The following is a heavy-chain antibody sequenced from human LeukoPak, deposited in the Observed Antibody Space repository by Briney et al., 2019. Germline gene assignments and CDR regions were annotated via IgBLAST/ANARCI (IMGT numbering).Heavy chain of an antibody. CDR3: ARDWLAGNPYHAFDL. V-gene: IGHV3-11*04. Sequence: GGSLRLSCAASGFTFSDYYMSWIRQAPGKGLEWVSYISSSGSTIYYADSVKGRFTISRDNAKNSLYLQMNSLRAEDTAVYYCARDWLAGNPYHAFDLWGKGTMVTVSS. CDR1: GFTFSDYY. J-gene: IGHJ3*01. D-gene: IGHD3-22*01. CDR2: ISSSGSTI.